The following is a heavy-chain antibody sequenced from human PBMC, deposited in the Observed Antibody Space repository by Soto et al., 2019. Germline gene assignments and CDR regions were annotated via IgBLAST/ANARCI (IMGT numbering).Heavy chain of an antibody. J-gene: IGHJ4*02. D-gene: IGHD2-8*01. V-gene: IGHV1-18*01. Sequence: QAQLVQSGGEGKKPGPSVKAPCRASGYTFTSYGYAWLRQPPGQGLEWRGWISAYNGDTNNAQKFQDRVTLTTDTSTTTAHMELRNLGSDDTAVYYCARSGAYCTSITCLFDSFWGLGTLVTVSS. CDR3: ARSGAYCTSITCLFDSF. CDR2: ISAYNGDT. CDR1: GYTFTSYG.